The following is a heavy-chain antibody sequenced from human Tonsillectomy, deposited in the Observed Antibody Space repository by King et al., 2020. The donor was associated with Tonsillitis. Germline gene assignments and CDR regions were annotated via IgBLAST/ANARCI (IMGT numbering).Heavy chain of an antibody. J-gene: IGHJ6*02. CDR3: TRTYNWNPQRGSGVDV. CDR2: IRSKAYGGTT. V-gene: IGHV3-49*03. D-gene: IGHD1-1*01. CDR1: GFTFGDYA. Sequence: VQLVESGGGLVQPGRSLRLSCTASGFTFGDYAMHWLRQAPGKGLEWVGFIRSKAYGGTTEYAASVKGRFTISRDDSKSIAYLQMNSLKTEDTAVYYCTRTYNWNPQRGSGVDVWGQGTTVTVSS.